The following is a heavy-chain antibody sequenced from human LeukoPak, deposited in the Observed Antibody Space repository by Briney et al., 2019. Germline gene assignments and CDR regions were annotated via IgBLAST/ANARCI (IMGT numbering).Heavy chain of an antibody. CDR1: GFTFSRYW. J-gene: IGHJ1*01. CDR3: ARAPAEIGGYYPEYFRH. Sequence: GGSLRLSCAASGFTFSRYWMHWVRQAPGKGLVWVSRIKSDGSTNYADSVRGRFTISRDNAKNTVSLQMNSLRAEDTGVYYCARAPAEIGGYYPEYFRHWGQGTLVTVSS. D-gene: IGHD3-22*01. V-gene: IGHV3-74*01. CDR2: IKSDGST.